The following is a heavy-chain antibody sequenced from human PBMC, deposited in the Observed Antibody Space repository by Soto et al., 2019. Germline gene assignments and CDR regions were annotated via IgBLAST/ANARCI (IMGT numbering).Heavy chain of an antibody. CDR3: ARERTRGFDP. J-gene: IGHJ5*02. V-gene: IGHV1-8*01. CDR2: MNPNSCNT. CDR1: GYTFTSYD. Sequence: QVHLVQSGAEVRKPGASVKVACKASGYTFTSYDINWVRQATGQGLEWMGWMNPNSCNTAYAQKFQGRVTMTRNTSISTAHMELSSLRSEDTAVYYCARERTRGFDPWGQGTLVTVSS.